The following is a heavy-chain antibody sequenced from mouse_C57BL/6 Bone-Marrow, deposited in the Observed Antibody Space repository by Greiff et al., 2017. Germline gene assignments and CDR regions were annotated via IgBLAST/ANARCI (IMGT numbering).Heavy chain of an antibody. D-gene: IGHD4-1*01. Sequence: VHLVESGAELARPGASVKLSCKASGYTFTSYGISWVKQRTGQGLEWIGEIYPRSGNTYYNEKFKGKATLTADKSSSTAYMELRSLTSEDSAVYFCARFTGTPYYYAMDYWGQGTSVTVSS. CDR3: ARFTGTPYYYAMDY. CDR2: IYPRSGNT. V-gene: IGHV1-81*01. J-gene: IGHJ4*01. CDR1: GYTFTSYG.